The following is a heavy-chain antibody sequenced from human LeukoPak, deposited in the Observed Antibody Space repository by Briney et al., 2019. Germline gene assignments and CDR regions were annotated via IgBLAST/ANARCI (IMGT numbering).Heavy chain of an antibody. Sequence: PSETLSLTCAVQGVSVNAYSWSWIRHSPGKGLEWIGEINHSGGTNYNPSLKSRATISLDTSENQFSLRVTSVTAADTAVYYCARIRCGHTDDRCYNYWGQGTLVTVSS. D-gene: IGHD2-8*01. J-gene: IGHJ4*02. CDR2: INHSGGT. CDR3: ARIRCGHTDDRCYNY. CDR1: GVSVNAYS. V-gene: IGHV4-34*01.